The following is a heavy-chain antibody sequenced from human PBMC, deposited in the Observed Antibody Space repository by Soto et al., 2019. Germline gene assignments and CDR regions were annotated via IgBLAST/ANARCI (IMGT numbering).Heavy chain of an antibody. CDR3: AREMSTMTFFDP. D-gene: IGHD1-1*01. CDR1: GGTFSSYA. J-gene: IGHJ5*02. Sequence: ASVKVSCKASGGTFSSYAISWLRQAPGQGLEWMGWISAYNGNTKYGQKLQERVTVTIDTSTNTAYMELRSLRSDDTAVYYCAREMSTMTFFDPWGQGTLVTVSS. CDR2: ISAYNGNT. V-gene: IGHV1-18*01.